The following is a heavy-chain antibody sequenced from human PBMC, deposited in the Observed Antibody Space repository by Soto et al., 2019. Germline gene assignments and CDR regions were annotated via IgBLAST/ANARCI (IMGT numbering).Heavy chain of an antibody. Sequence: PGESMKVYCKVSGNRFTSNWSGWVRQMPGKGLEWMGIIYPDDSDTRYSPSFQGQVTISADKSTSTAYLQWSSLKASDTAMYYCARHLTGGPDCWGQGTLVTVSS. CDR1: GNRFTSNW. CDR2: IYPDDSDT. V-gene: IGHV5-51*01. CDR3: ARHLTGGPDC. D-gene: IGHD2-8*02. J-gene: IGHJ4*02.